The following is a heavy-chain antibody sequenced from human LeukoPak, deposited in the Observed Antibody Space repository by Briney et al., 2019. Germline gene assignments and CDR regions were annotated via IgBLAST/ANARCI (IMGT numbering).Heavy chain of an antibody. J-gene: IGHJ3*02. CDR3: ATYYDFWSGYYDI. Sequence: SETLSLTCTVSGGSVSSYYWSWIRQPAGKGLEWIGRIYTSGNTNYNPSLKSRVTMSIDTSKNQFSLKLRSVTAADTAVYYCATYYDFWSGYYDIWGQGTMVTVSS. CDR1: GGSVSSYY. D-gene: IGHD3-3*01. V-gene: IGHV4-4*07. CDR2: IYTSGNT.